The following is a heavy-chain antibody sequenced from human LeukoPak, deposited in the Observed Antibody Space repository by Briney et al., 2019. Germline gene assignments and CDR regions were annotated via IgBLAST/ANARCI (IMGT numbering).Heavy chain of an antibody. CDR1: GYTFTSYD. D-gene: IGHD2-2*01. Sequence: ASVKVSCKASGYTFTSYDINWVRQATGQGLEWMGWMNPNSGNTGYAQKFQGRVTITRNTSISTAYMELSSLRSEDTAVYYCARGGAYCSSTNCYSPGDVWGKGTTVTVSS. V-gene: IGHV1-8*03. CDR2: MNPNSGNT. CDR3: ARGGAYCSSTNCYSPGDV. J-gene: IGHJ6*04.